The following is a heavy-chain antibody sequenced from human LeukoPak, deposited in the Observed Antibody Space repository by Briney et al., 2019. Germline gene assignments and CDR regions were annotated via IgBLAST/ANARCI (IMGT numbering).Heavy chain of an antibody. CDR2: IKADSGGA. V-gene: IGHV1-2*02. D-gene: IGHD3-22*01. J-gene: IGHJ3*02. CDR3: ATSGYPYNASDI. CDR1: GDTFTGYY. Sequence: ASVKVSCKASGDTFTGYYMHWVRQAPGQGLEWMGGIKADSGGANYAQKFQGRVTIARDKSTSTAYMDLSRLRSEDTAVYYCATSGYPYNASDIWGQGTTVTVSS.